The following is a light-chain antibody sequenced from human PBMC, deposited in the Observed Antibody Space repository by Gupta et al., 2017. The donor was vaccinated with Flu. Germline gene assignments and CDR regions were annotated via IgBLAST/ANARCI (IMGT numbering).Light chain of an antibody. CDR3: QQYNDWPPEYT. V-gene: IGKV3-15*01. J-gene: IGKJ2*01. CDR1: QSVGSY. Sequence: ELVMTQSPATLSVSQGQRATLSCRASQSVGSYLAWFQQKPGQAPRLLIYGASNRATGIPATFSGSGSGTEFTLTISSLQSEDFAVYYCQQYNDWPPEYTFGQGTKLEIK. CDR2: GAS.